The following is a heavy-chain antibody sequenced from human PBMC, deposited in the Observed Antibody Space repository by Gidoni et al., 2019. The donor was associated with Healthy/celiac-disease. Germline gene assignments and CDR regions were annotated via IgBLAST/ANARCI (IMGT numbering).Heavy chain of an antibody. J-gene: IGHJ6*02. V-gene: IGHV3-30*02. Sequence: QVQLVASGGGVVQPGGSLRLSCAAPGFTLCCYGMHWVRQAPGKGLEWVAFTRYDGSNKYYADSVKGRFTISRDNSKNTLYLQMNSLRAEDTAVYYCAKDSSSSIDYYYGMDVWGQGTTVTVSS. CDR1: GFTLCCYG. CDR3: AKDSSSSIDYYYGMDV. D-gene: IGHD6-6*01. CDR2: TRYDGSNK.